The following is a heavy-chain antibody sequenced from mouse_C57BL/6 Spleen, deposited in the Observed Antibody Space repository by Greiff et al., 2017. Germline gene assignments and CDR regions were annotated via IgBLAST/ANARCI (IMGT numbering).Heavy chain of an antibody. J-gene: IGHJ1*03. CDR2: ISDGGSYT. V-gene: IGHV5-4*01. D-gene: IGHD2-4*01. CDR3: ARDLDYDDYRYFDV. Sequence: EVQLVESGGGLVKPGGSLKLSCAASGFTFSSYAMSWVRQTPEKRLEWVATISDGGSYTYYPDNVKGRFTISRDNAKNNLYLQMSHLKSEDTAMYYCARDLDYDDYRYFDVWGTGTTVTVSS. CDR1: GFTFSSYA.